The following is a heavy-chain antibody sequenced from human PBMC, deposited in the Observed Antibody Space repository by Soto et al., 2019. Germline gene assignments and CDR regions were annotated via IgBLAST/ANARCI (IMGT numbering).Heavy chain of an antibody. D-gene: IGHD3-10*01. CDR2: IYYSGST. Sequence: SETLSLTCTVSGGSISSYYVSWIRQPPGKGLEWIGYIYYSGSTNYNPSLKGRVTISVDTSKNQFSLKLSSVTAADTAVYYCARDLYYGSGSYYYYYGMDVWGQGTTVTVSS. V-gene: IGHV4-59*01. CDR1: GGSISSYY. J-gene: IGHJ6*02. CDR3: ARDLYYGSGSYYYYYGMDV.